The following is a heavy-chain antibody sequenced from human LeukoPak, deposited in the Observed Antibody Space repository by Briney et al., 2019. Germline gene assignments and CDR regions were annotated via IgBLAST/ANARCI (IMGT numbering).Heavy chain of an antibody. CDR2: ISSSSSYT. CDR3: ARDLVAGPGAMGV. J-gene: IGHJ6*02. D-gene: IGHD6-19*01. Sequence: GGSLRLSCAASGFIIRYYYISWLRQAPGKGLEWVSYISSSSSYTKYPDSVKGRFTISRDNAKNSLCLQMNSLRAEDTAVYYCARDLVAGPGAMGVWGQGTTVTVSS. CDR1: GFIIRYYY. V-gene: IGHV3-11*05.